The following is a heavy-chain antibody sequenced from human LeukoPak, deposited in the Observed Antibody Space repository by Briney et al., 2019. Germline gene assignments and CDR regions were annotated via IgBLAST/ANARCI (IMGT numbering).Heavy chain of an antibody. CDR1: GGTFSSYA. CDR2: IIPILNIA. Sequence: SVKVSCKASGGTFSSYAISWVRQAPGQGLEWMGRIIPILNIANYAQKFQGRVTITADKSTSTAYMELSSLRSEDTAVYYCARVYGDYRDAFDIWGQGTMVTVSS. J-gene: IGHJ3*02. CDR3: ARVYGDYRDAFDI. D-gene: IGHD4-17*01. V-gene: IGHV1-69*04.